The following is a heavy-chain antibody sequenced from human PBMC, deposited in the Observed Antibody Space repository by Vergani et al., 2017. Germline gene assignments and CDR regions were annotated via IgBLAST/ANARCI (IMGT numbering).Heavy chain of an antibody. CDR3: ARAVRGGIRRVVDAFDI. CDR2: INTGNGNT. CDR1: GYTFTSYA. V-gene: IGHV1-3*04. J-gene: IGHJ3*02. Sequence: QVQLVQSGAEVKKPGASVKVSCKASGYTFTSYAMHWVRQAPGQRLEWMGWINTGNGNTKYSQKFQGRVTITRDTSARTAYMELSSLRSEDTAVYYCARAVRGGIRRVVDAFDIWGQGTMVTVSS. D-gene: IGHD2-21*01.